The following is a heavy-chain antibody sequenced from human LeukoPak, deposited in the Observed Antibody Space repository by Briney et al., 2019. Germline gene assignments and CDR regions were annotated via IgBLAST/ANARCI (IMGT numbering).Heavy chain of an antibody. Sequence: SETLSLTCTVSGGSISSGSYYWSWIRQPAGKGLEWIGRIYTSGSTNYNPSLKSRVTISVDTSKNQFSLKLSSVTAADTAVYYCAREVVTMVRGVIITGYYYYYMDVWGKGTTVTISS. V-gene: IGHV4-61*02. D-gene: IGHD3-10*01. J-gene: IGHJ6*03. CDR3: AREVVTMVRGVIITGYYYYYMDV. CDR2: IYTSGST. CDR1: GGSISSGSYY.